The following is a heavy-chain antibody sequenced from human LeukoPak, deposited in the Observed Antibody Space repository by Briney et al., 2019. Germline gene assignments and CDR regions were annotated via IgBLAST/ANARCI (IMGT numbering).Heavy chain of an antibody. J-gene: IGHJ4*02. CDR1: GFTFDDYT. V-gene: IGHV3-43*01. D-gene: IGHD5-12*01. Sequence: GGSLRLSCAASGFTFDDYTMHRVRQAPGKGLEWVSLISWDGGSTYYADSVKGRFTISRDNSKNSLYLQMNSLRTEDTALYYCAKDIQGYIVATIGGFDYWGQGTLVTVSS. CDR3: AKDIQGYIVATIGGFDY. CDR2: ISWDGGST.